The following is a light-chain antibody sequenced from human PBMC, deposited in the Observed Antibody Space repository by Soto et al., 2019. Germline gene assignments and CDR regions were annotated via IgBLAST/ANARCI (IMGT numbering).Light chain of an antibody. Sequence: EVMLTQSPGTLSLSPGERATLSCRASQSVSSNYLAWYQQKSGQAPRLLIYGASNRATGITDRFSGSGSGTDFTFTIRRLEPEDCAVYYCQQYDTSPRTFGQGTKGEFK. CDR1: QSVSSNY. CDR3: QQYDTSPRT. V-gene: IGKV3-20*01. CDR2: GAS. J-gene: IGKJ1*01.